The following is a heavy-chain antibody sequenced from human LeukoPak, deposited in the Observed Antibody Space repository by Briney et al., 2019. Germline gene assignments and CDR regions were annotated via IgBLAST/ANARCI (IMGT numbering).Heavy chain of an antibody. CDR2: IYYSGST. V-gene: IGHV4-59*01. Sequence: SETLSLTCTVSGGSISSYYWSWIRQPPGKGLEWIGYIYYSGSTNYNTSLKSRVTISVDTSKNQFSLKLSSVTAADTAVYYCARGGLYNWNYSDYYYYYMDVWGKGTTVTVSS. CDR1: GGSISSYY. D-gene: IGHD1-7*01. J-gene: IGHJ6*03. CDR3: ARGGLYNWNYSDYYYYYMDV.